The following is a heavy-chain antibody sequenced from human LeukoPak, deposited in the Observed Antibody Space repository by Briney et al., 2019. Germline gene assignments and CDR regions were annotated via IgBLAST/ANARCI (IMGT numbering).Heavy chain of an antibody. CDR3: ARGDYYDSSGYSRTPLLPFDY. Sequence: SVKVSCKASGGTFSSYAISWVRQAPGQRLEWMGRIIPILGIANYAQKFQGRVTITADKSTSTAYMELSSLRSEDTAVYYCARGDYYDSSGYSRTPLLPFDYWGQGTLVTVSS. V-gene: IGHV1-69*04. CDR2: IIPILGIA. D-gene: IGHD3-22*01. CDR1: GGTFSSYA. J-gene: IGHJ4*02.